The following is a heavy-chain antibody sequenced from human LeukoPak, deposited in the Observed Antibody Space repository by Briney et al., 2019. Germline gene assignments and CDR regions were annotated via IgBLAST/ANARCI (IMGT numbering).Heavy chain of an antibody. CDR2: IYYSGST. J-gene: IGHJ6*03. V-gene: IGHV4-59*01. CDR3: ARAFYPGYYSYMAV. Sequence: SETLSLTCTVSGGSISPYYWSWIRQPPGKGLEWIGYIYYSGSTNNNPSLKSRVTISVDTSKNQFSLKLSSVTAADTAVYYCARAFYPGYYSYMAVWGKGTTVTVSS. D-gene: IGHD3-3*02. CDR1: GGSISPYY.